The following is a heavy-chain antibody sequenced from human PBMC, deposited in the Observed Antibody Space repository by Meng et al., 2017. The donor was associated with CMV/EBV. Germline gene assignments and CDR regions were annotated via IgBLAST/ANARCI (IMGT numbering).Heavy chain of an antibody. CDR3: ARGPLGEYSNYDAP. J-gene: IGHJ5*02. D-gene: IGHD4-11*01. CDR1: GYTFTGNY. Sequence: VQLVQSGGGVKKPRASVKVPCKASGYTFTGNYMHWVGQAPGQGLEWMGWINPNSGSTNYAQKFQGRVTMTSDTSISTAYMELSRLRSDDTAVYYCARGPLGEYSNYDAPWGQGTLVTVSS. CDR2: INPNSGST. V-gene: IGHV1-2*02.